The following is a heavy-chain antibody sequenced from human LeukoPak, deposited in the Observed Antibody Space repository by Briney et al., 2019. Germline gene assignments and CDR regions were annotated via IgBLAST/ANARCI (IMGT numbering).Heavy chain of an antibody. CDR2: ISYDGSNK. V-gene: IGHV3-30*03. J-gene: IGHJ4*02. CDR1: GFTFSSYG. D-gene: IGHD3-10*01. CDR3: ARSHESFASGSGDY. Sequence: PGGSLRLSCAASGFTFSSYGMHWVRQAPGKGLEWVAVISYDGSNKYYADSVKGRFTISRDNSKNTLYLQMNSLRAEDTAVYYCARSHESFASGSGDYWGQGTLVTVSS.